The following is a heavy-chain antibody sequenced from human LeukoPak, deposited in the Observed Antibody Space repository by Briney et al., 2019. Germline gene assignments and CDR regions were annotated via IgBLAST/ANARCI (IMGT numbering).Heavy chain of an antibody. D-gene: IGHD2-15*01. CDR3: ARDDRVYCSNGNCHYNWFDP. V-gene: IGHV4-38-2*02. J-gene: IGHJ5*02. CDR1: GYFISNGYY. CDR2: IYHSGST. Sequence: PSETLSLTCTVSGYFISNGYYWGWIRQPPGKGLEWIGSIYHSGSTYYNPSLKSRVTISVDTSNNQFSLKLSSVTAADTAVYFCARDDRVYCSNGNCHYNWFDPWGQGTLVTVSS.